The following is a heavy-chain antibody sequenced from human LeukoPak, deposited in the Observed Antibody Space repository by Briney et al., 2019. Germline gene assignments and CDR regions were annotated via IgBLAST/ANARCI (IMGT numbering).Heavy chain of an antibody. D-gene: IGHD6-13*01. V-gene: IGHV3-33*01. CDR2: IWYDGSNK. Sequence: PGGSLRLSCAASGFTFSSYGMHWVRQASGKGLEWVAVIWYDGSNKYYADSVKGRFTISRDNSKNTLYLQMNSLRAEDTAVYYCARETAGLFDYWGQGTLVTVSP. CDR3: ARETAGLFDY. J-gene: IGHJ4*02. CDR1: GFTFSSYG.